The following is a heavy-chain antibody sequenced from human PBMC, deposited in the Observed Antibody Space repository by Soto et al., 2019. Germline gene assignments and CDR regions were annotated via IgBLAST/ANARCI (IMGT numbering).Heavy chain of an antibody. D-gene: IGHD2-2*01. J-gene: IGHJ5*02. CDR2: ISFDGNNI. CDR3: AKDRMVVVPAATMGFDP. CDR1: GFTFSSFG. V-gene: IGHV3-30*18. Sequence: QVQLVESGGGVVQPGRSLRLSCAASGFTFSSFGMHWVRQVPGKGLEWVAVISFDGNNIYYADSVKGRFSISRDNSRNTLYLQMNTLRTEDTAVYYCAKDRMVVVPAATMGFDPWGQGTLVTVSS.